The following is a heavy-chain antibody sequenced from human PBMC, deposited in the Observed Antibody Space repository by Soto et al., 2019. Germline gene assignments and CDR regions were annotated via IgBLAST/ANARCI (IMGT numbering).Heavy chain of an antibody. D-gene: IGHD5-18*01. CDR1: GFTFSSSW. J-gene: IGHJ5*02. V-gene: IGHV3-74*01. CDR2: ISPDGSGT. CDR3: ARGVLNRYGFGDP. Sequence: EVQLVESGGGLVQPGGSLRLSCAASGFTFSSSWMHWVRQAPGKGLVWVSRISPDGSGTDYADSVEARFSISRDNVKNTLYLRMNSLRDEDTAVYYCARGVLNRYGFGDPWGQGTLVTVSS.